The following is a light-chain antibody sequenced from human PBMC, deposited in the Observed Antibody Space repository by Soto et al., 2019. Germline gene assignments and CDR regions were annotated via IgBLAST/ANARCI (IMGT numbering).Light chain of an antibody. CDR1: QSLVHSDGIAY. J-gene: IGKJ5*01. V-gene: IGKV2-30*02. CDR2: KVS. CDR3: MQGTHWPIT. Sequence: DDLMTQSPLSLPVTLGHPASISCRSNQSLVHSDGIAYFSWFQQRPGRSPRRLIYKVSNRDSGVPARFSGSGSGTDFALKISRVEAEDVGVYYCMQGTHWPITFGQGTLLEIK.